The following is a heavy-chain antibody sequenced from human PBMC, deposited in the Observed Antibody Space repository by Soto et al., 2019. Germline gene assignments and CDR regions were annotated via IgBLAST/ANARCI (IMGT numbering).Heavy chain of an antibody. CDR1: GGSISSYY. D-gene: IGHD3-10*02. Sequence: QVQLQESGPGLVKPPETLSLTCTVSGGSISSYYWSWIRQPPGKGLEWIGFIFYSGSTSYNPSLKSHVTISIDTSEYQFSLKLNSVTAADTAVYYCASMIGDPVLSFDSWGQGTLVAVSS. V-gene: IGHV4-59*01. J-gene: IGHJ5*01. CDR2: IFYSGST. CDR3: ASMIGDPVLSFDS.